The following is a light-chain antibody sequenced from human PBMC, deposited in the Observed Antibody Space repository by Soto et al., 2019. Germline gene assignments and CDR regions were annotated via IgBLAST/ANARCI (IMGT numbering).Light chain of an antibody. CDR3: QHYDSLPIT. CDR2: GAS. Sequence: EIVLTQSPGPLSLSPGERATLSCMSSQSVSSSYLAWYQQKPGQPPRLLIYGASSRATGIPDRFSGSGSGTDCTLTISRLEPEDVTVFYCQHYDSLPITLGQGTRLEIK. CDR1: QSVSSSY. J-gene: IGKJ5*01. V-gene: IGKV3-20*01.